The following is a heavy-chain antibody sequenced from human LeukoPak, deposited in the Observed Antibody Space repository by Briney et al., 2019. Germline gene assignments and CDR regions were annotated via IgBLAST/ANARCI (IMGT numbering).Heavy chain of an antibody. D-gene: IGHD3-16*01. CDR1: GGSISSSNW. CDR3: ARGGGDWFDP. CDR2: IYYSGST. J-gene: IGHJ5*02. Sequence: PSGTLSLTCAVSGGSISSSNWWSWVRQPPGKGLEWIGYIYYSGSTNYNPSLKSRVTISVDTSKNQFSLKLSSVTAADTAVYYCARGGGDWFDPWGQGTLVTVSS. V-gene: IGHV4-4*02.